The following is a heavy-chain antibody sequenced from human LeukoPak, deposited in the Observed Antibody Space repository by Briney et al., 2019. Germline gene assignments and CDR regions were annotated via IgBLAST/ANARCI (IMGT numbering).Heavy chain of an antibody. J-gene: IGHJ4*02. Sequence: GASVKVPCKASGYTFTGYYMHWVRQARGQGLEWMGRINPNSGGTNYAQKFQGRVTMTRDTSISTAYMELSRLRSDDTAVYYCATGGVRDYYGSGSYYNGGYWGQGTLVTVSS. CDR2: INPNSGGT. V-gene: IGHV1-2*06. CDR1: GYTFTGYY. CDR3: ATGGVRDYYGSGSYYNGGY. D-gene: IGHD3-10*01.